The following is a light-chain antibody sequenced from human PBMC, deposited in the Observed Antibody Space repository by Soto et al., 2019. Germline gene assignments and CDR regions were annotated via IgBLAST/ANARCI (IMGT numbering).Light chain of an antibody. Sequence: VMTQSPDSLAVSLGERATINFKSSQSLLYSPNNQNYLAWYQQKPGQPPKLLIYWASTRESGVPDRFSGSGSGTDFTLTISSLQAEDVAVYYCQQYFTTPMFTFGQGTKLEIK. CDR2: WAS. CDR1: QSLLYSPNNQNY. V-gene: IGKV4-1*01. CDR3: QQYFTTPMFT. J-gene: IGKJ2*01.